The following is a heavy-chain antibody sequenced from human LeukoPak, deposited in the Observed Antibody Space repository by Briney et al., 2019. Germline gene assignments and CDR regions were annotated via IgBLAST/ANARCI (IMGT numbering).Heavy chain of an antibody. CDR3: ATIPPDIVVVPAKYYFDY. J-gene: IGHJ4*02. CDR2: ISWNSGSI. V-gene: IGHV3-9*01. Sequence: LSGGSLRLSCAASGFTFDDYAMHWVRQAPGKGLEWVSGISWNSGSIGYADSVKGRFTISRDNAKNSLYLQMNSLRSEDTAVCYCATIPPDIVVVPAKYYFDYWGQGTLVTVSS. D-gene: IGHD2-2*01. CDR1: GFTFDDYA.